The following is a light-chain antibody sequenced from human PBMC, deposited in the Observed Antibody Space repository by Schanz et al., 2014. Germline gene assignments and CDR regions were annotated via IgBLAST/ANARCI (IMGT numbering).Light chain of an antibody. Sequence: DIQMTQSPSTLSASVGDRVAITCRASQSISSWLAWYQQKPGKAPNLLIYKASTLESGVPSRFSGSGSGTEFTLTISGLQPDDFTTYYCQQYNSYSATFGQGTKVEIK. J-gene: IGKJ1*01. CDR1: QSISSW. CDR3: QQYNSYSAT. CDR2: KAS. V-gene: IGKV1-5*03.